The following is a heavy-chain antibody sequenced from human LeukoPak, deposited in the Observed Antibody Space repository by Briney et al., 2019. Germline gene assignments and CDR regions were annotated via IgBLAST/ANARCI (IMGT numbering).Heavy chain of an antibody. CDR1: DGSISSYY. V-gene: IGHV4-59*01. CDR3: ARTFYYDSSGYYDGFDP. D-gene: IGHD3-22*01. Sequence: SETLSLTCTVSDGSISSYYWSWIRQPPGKGLEWIGYIYYSGSTNYNPSLKSRVTISVDTSKNQFSLKVTSVTAADTAVYYCARTFYYDSSGYYDGFDPWGQGTLVTVSS. CDR2: IYYSGST. J-gene: IGHJ5*02.